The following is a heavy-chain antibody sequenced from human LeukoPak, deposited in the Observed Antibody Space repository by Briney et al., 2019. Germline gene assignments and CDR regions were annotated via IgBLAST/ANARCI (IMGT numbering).Heavy chain of an antibody. CDR3: ARGFNYYDSSGLTRPFDY. D-gene: IGHD3-22*01. CDR2: ISAYNGNT. Sequence: ASVKVSCKASGYTFTSYGISWLRQAPGQGLEWVGWISAYNGNTNYAQKLQGRVTMTTDTSTSTAYMELRSLRSDDTAVYYCARGFNYYDSSGLTRPFDYWGQGTLVTVSS. V-gene: IGHV1-18*01. CDR1: GYTFTSYG. J-gene: IGHJ4*02.